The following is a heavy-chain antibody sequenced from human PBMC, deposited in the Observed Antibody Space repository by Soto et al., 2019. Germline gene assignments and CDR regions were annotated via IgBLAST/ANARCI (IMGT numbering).Heavy chain of an antibody. CDR3: ARDTSRIAVAVDFAS. V-gene: IGHV1-18*01. D-gene: IGHD6-19*01. CDR2: ISAYNGNT. CDR1: GYSFTDYG. J-gene: IGHJ4*02. Sequence: QVQLVQSGAEVKKPGASVKVSCKTSGYSFTDYGITWVRQAPGQGLEWMGWISAYNGNTYYAQKLRGRIAMTTDTSTSTAYMELRSLRSDDTAVYYCARDTSRIAVAVDFASWGQGTLLTVSS.